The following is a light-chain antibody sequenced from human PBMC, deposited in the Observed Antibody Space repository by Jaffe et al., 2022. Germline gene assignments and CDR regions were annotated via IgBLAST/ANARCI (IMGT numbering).Light chain of an antibody. CDR3: TSYTSSSTLGV. J-gene: IGLJ3*02. V-gene: IGLV2-14*03. CDR2: DVS. CDR1: SRDVGYYNF. Sequence: QSALTQPASVSGSPGQSITISCTGTSRDVGYYNFVCWYQQHPGKAPKLLIYDVSNRPSGVSNRFSGSKSGNTASLTISGLQAEDEADYYCTSYTSSSTLGVFGGGTKLTVL.